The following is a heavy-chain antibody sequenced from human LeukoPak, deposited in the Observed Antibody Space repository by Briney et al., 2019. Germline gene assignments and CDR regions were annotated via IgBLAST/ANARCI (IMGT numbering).Heavy chain of an antibody. Sequence: GSLRLSCAASGFSFNNYDMNWVRQAPGRGPEWVSSISSSSTYIYYPDSVKGRFTISRDNAKNSLYLQMNSLRAEDTAVYYCAREYFDSWGQGTLVTVSS. CDR1: GFSFNNYD. CDR2: ISSSSTYI. V-gene: IGHV3-21*01. CDR3: AREYFDS. J-gene: IGHJ4*02.